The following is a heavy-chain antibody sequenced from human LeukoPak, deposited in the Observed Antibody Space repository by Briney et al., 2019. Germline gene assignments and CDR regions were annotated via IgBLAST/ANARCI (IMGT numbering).Heavy chain of an antibody. CDR3: ARNYYDSSGYYSLCAFDI. Sequence: GGSLRLSCAASGFTFSSYWMSWVRQAPGKGLEWVANIKQDGSQKYYVDSVKGRFTISRDNAKNSLYLQMNSLRAEDTAVYYCARNYYDSSGYYSLCAFDIWGQGTMVTVSS. CDR2: IKQDGSQK. V-gene: IGHV3-7*01. D-gene: IGHD3-22*01. J-gene: IGHJ3*02. CDR1: GFTFSSYW.